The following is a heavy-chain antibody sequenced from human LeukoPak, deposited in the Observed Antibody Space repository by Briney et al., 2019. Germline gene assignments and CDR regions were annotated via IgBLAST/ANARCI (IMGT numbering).Heavy chain of an antibody. CDR2: IKQYGSEK. CDR3: ARDGELGSPADAFDI. Sequence: GGSLRLSCAASGFTLSSYWMSCVRHPPGKRLECVANIKQYGSEKYYVDSVKGRFTISRDNAKRSLYLQMNSLRAEDTAVYYCARDGELGSPADAFDIWGQGTMVTVSS. D-gene: IGHD1-7*01. J-gene: IGHJ3*02. CDR1: GFTLSSYW. V-gene: IGHV3-7*01.